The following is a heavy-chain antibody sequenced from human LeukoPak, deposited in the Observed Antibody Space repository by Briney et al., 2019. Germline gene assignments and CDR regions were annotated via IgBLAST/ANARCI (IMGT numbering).Heavy chain of an antibody. D-gene: IGHD1-26*01. J-gene: IGHJ5*02. Sequence: GESLRLSCAASGFTFSGSAIHWVRQSSGKGLEWVGQIDKKDKGYATATAYAASVKGRFTTSRDDSINTAYLQMKSLKTEDTALYYCTRDSGTYNWFDPWGQGTLVT. CDR1: GFTFSGSA. V-gene: IGHV3-73*01. CDR3: TRDSGTYNWFDP. CDR2: IDKKDKGYATAT.